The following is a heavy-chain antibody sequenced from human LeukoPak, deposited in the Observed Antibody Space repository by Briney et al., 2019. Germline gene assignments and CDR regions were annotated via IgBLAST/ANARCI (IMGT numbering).Heavy chain of an antibody. V-gene: IGHV5-51*01. D-gene: IGHD1-14*01. Sequence: GESLKISCEASEYSFTTYWIGWVRQMPGKGLEWMGIIYPGDSDTRYSPSFQGQVTISADKSISTAYLQWSSLKASDTAMYYCARSFTGPDYFDYWGQGTLVTVSS. CDR1: EYSFTTYW. J-gene: IGHJ4*02. CDR3: ARSFTGPDYFDY. CDR2: IYPGDSDT.